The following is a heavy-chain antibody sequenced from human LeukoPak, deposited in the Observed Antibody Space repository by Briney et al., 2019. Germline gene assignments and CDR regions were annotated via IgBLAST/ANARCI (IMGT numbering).Heavy chain of an antibody. V-gene: IGHV4-61*02. CDR1: GGSISSGSYY. CDR2: IYTSGST. J-gene: IGHJ5*02. Sequence: SSQTLSLTCTVSGGSISSGSYYWSWIGQPAGEGLEWIGRIYTSGSTNYNPSLKSRVTISVDTSKNQFSLKLSSVTAADTAVYYCARDRNYDFWSGYSPWGQGTLVTVSS. D-gene: IGHD3-3*01. CDR3: ARDRNYDFWSGYSP.